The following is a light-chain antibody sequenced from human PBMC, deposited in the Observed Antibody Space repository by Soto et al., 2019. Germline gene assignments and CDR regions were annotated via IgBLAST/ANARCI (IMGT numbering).Light chain of an antibody. CDR2: DVS. V-gene: IGLV2-14*03. CDR1: SSDVGGYNY. Sequence: SALTQPASVSGSPGQSITISCTGTSSDVGGYNYVSWYQHHPGKAPKLMIFDVSNRPSGVSNRFSGSKSGNTASLTISGLQPEDEADYYCSSYTTSNTRQIVFGTGTKVNVL. CDR3: SSYTTSNTRQIV. J-gene: IGLJ1*01.